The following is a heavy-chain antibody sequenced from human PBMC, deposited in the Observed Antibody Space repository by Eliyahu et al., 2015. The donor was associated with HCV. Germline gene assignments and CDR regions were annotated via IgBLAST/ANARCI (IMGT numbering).Heavy chain of an antibody. V-gene: IGHV2-5*01. CDR2: IYSNDDK. CDR1: GFSLSTNGMG. Sequence: QITLKESGPTLVKPTQTLTLTCTFSGFSLSTNGMGVGWFRQSPGKAPEWLALIYSNDDKRYNPSLQTRLTVTKDTANDQVVLSMTKMDPADTGTYYCAHTDPWSVGFDWYWFDPWGQGTLVTVSS. CDR3: AHTDPWSVGFDWYWFDP. J-gene: IGHJ5*01. D-gene: IGHD5-12*01.